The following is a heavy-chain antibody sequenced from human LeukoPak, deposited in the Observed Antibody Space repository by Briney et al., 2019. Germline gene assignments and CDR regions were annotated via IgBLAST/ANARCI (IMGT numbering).Heavy chain of an antibody. CDR1: GFTFTSYW. Sequence: GGSLRLSCAASGFTFTSYWMSWVRQAPGKGLEWVANIKLDGSAKNYVDSVKGRFTISRDNAKNSVFLQMNSLRAEDTAVYYCAKDPRFSYCSSTTCAYAFDIWGQGTMVTVSS. D-gene: IGHD2-2*01. V-gene: IGHV3-7*05. J-gene: IGHJ3*02. CDR2: IKLDGSAK. CDR3: AKDPRFSYCSSTTCAYAFDI.